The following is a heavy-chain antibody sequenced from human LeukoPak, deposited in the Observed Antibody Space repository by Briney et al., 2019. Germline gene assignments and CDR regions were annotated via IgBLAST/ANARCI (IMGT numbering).Heavy chain of an antibody. J-gene: IGHJ4*02. Sequence: PGESLKISCKGSGYSFTTYWIGWVRQMPGEGLEWMGIIYPGDSDTRYSPSFQGQVTISADKSISTAYLQWTSLKASDTAMYYCARVGFCSGAGCYIGTFDYWGQGTLVTVSS. D-gene: IGHD2-15*01. CDR1: GYSFTTYW. CDR2: IYPGDSDT. CDR3: ARVGFCSGAGCYIGTFDY. V-gene: IGHV5-51*01.